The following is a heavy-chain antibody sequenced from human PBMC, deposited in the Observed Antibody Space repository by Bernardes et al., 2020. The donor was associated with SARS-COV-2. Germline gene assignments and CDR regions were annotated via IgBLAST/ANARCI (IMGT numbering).Heavy chain of an antibody. Sequence: GGSLRLSCAASGFTFSSYWMHWVRQAPGKGLVWVSRIKSDGSSTTYADSVKGRFTISRDNTKNTLYLQMNSLRAEDTAVYYCARDVAGRMDYWGQGTLVTVSS. CDR3: ARDVAGRMDY. J-gene: IGHJ4*02. D-gene: IGHD6-19*01. CDR1: GFTFSSYW. CDR2: IKSDGSST. V-gene: IGHV3-74*01.